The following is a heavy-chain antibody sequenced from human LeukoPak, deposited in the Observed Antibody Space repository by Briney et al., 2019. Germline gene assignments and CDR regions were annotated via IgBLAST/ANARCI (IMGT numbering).Heavy chain of an antibody. CDR2: IVVGGGNT. V-gene: IGHV1-58*02. D-gene: IGHD2-21*02. CDR1: GFTFTNSA. CDR3: AADPNCGGDCYHY. Sequence: SVKVSCKASGFTFTNSAMQWVRQARGQRLEWVGWIVVGGGNTNYAQKFQERVTITRDMSTSTAYMELSSLRSEDTAVYYCAADPNCGGDCYHYWGQGTLVTVSS. J-gene: IGHJ4*02.